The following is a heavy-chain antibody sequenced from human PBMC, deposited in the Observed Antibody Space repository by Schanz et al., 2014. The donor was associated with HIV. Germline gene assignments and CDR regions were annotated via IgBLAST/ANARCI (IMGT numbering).Heavy chain of an antibody. D-gene: IGHD4-17*01. Sequence: EVQLVESGGGLVQPGGSLRLSCAASGFTFSSYWMHWVRQAPGRGLEWVSAISGGGGKTFYADSVKGRFTIFRDKSKSTLYLQMNSLRAEDTAVYYCARRDYGDYYYYYGMDVWGQGTTVTVSS. CDR1: GFTFSSYW. V-gene: IGHV3-23*04. J-gene: IGHJ6*02. CDR2: ISGGGGKT. CDR3: ARRDYGDYYYYYGMDV.